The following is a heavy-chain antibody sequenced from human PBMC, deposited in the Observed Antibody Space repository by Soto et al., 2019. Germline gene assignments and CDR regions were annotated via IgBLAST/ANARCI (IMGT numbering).Heavy chain of an antibody. CDR2: IYYSGST. J-gene: IGHJ4*02. D-gene: IGHD3-9*01. Sequence: PSETLSLTCTVSGGSISSSSYYWGWIRQPPGKGLEWIGSIYYSGSTYYNPSLKSRVTISVDTSKNQFSLKLSSVTAADTAVYYCASAYDILTDTKGPFDYWGQGTLVT. CDR1: GGSISSSSYY. V-gene: IGHV4-39*01. CDR3: ASAYDILTDTKGPFDY.